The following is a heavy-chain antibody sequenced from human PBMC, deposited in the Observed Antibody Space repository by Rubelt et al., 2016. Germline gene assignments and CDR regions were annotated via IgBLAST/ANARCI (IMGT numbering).Heavy chain of an antibody. Sequence: GGSLRLSCAASGFTFTNTWMSWVRQAPGKGLEWVGHVKSRSDGGTTEYAAFVKGRFTISRDDSKSIAYLQMDSLKTEDTAVYFCTRDRGLVSPFDYWGQGTLVTVSS. CDR1: GFTFTNTW. CDR3: TRDRGLVSPFDY. CDR2: VKSRSDGGTT. V-gene: IGHV3-15*01. D-gene: IGHD3/OR15-3a*01. J-gene: IGHJ4*02.